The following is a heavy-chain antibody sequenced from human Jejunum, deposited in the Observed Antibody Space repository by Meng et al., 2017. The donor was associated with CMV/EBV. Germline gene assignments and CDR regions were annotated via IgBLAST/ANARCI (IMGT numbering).Heavy chain of an antibody. D-gene: IGHD1-14*01. J-gene: IGHJ4*02. CDR3: ARDDTSYNRNFVGLCDY. Sequence: FSVSALHWVRHPPVKGLEWVAFTRYDVGNTYYADSVQGRFTVSRDNSNNTLYLQMNSLRVEDTAVYYCARDDTSYNRNFVGLCDYWGQGTLVTVSS. CDR2: TRYDVGNT. CDR1: FSVSA. V-gene: IGHV3-30*02.